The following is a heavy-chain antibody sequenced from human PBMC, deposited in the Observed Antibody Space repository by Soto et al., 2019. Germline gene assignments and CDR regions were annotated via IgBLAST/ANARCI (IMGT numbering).Heavy chain of an antibody. CDR1: GFTFTNSA. CDR3: AKGGNLEY. V-gene: IGHV3-23*01. CDR2: ISGSGSRT. D-gene: IGHD1-26*01. Sequence: EVQLLESGGGLVQPGGSLRLSCAASGFTFTNSAMRWVRQAPGKGLEWVSGISGSGSRTYYADSVKGRFTVSRDNSKNTLYLHMTSLRAEDTAIYYCAKGGNLEYWGQGTLVTVSS. J-gene: IGHJ4*02.